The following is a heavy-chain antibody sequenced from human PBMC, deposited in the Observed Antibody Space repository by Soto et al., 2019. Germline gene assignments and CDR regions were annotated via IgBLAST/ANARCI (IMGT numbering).Heavy chain of an antibody. CDR1: GFTFSSYA. Sequence: GGSLRLSCAASGFTFSSYAMSWVRQAPGKGLEWVSIITSDGRTYYADSVKGRFTISRDNSKNTVYLQMNSLRAEDTAVYYCARDPRGSYNWNLRGAFDIWGQGTMVTVSS. V-gene: IGHV3-23*01. D-gene: IGHD1-20*01. CDR3: ARDPRGSYNWNLRGAFDI. CDR2: ITSDGRT. J-gene: IGHJ3*02.